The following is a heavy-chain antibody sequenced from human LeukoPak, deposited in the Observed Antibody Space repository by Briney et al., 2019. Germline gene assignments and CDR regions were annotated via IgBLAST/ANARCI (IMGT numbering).Heavy chain of an antibody. J-gene: IGHJ3*02. Sequence: SETLSLTCTVSGVSISSGDYYWSWIRQPPGKGLEWIGYIYYSGSTYYNPSLKSRVTISVDTSKNQFSLKLSSVTATDTAVYYCARAPTMIDAFDIWGQGTMVTVSS. CDR3: ARAPTMIDAFDI. D-gene: IGHD3-22*01. CDR2: IYYSGST. CDR1: GVSISSGDYY. V-gene: IGHV4-30-4*01.